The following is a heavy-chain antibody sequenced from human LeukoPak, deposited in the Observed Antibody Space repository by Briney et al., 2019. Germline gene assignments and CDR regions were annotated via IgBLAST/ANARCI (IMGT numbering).Heavy chain of an antibody. CDR3: ATESGSYRFDY. D-gene: IGHD1-26*01. CDR1: GYTFTSYG. V-gene: IGHV1-18*01. J-gene: IGHJ4*02. CDR2: ISPYNGNT. Sequence: ASVKVSCKTSGYTFTSYGLSWVRQAPGHGLEWMGWISPYNGNTNYAQKFQGRVTMTTDTSTTTGYMELRSLRSDDTAVYYCATESGSYRFDYWGQGTLVTVSS.